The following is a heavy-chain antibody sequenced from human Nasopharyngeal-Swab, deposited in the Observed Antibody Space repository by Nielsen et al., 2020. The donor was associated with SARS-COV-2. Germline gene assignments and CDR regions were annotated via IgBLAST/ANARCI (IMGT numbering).Heavy chain of an antibody. CDR1: GYIFNDHF. V-gene: IGHV1-46*02. Sequence: ASVKVSCKAPGYIFNDHFIHWVRQAPGQELEWMGIINPSGTSTTHAQRFQGRVTMTRDTSTSTVHMELSSLRSGDTAVYYCARAAIDQHFDLWGPGTLVTVSS. CDR3: ARAAIDQHFDL. J-gene: IGHJ4*02. D-gene: IGHD5-24*01. CDR2: INPSGTST.